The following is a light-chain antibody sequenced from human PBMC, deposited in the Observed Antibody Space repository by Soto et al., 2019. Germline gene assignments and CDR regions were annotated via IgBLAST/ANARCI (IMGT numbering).Light chain of an antibody. Sequence: EIVLTQSPGTLSLSPGERATLSCRASQTVGNNYLAWYQQKPGQAPRLLIHTASSRATGIPDRFSGGGSGTDLTLIVSRLEPEDFAMYYCHQHATQPLTFGQGTTLEI. J-gene: IGKJ2*01. CDR1: QTVGNNY. CDR2: TAS. V-gene: IGKV3-20*01. CDR3: HQHATQPLT.